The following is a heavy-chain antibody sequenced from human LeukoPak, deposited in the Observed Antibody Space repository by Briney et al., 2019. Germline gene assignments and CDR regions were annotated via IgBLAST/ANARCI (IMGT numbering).Heavy chain of an antibody. CDR3: ARDAPVGMDV. CDR2: IYTSGST. V-gene: IGHV4-61*02. Sequence: SQTLSLTCTVSGDSISSGSYYWSWIRQPAGKGLEWIGRIYTSGSTNYNPSLKSRVTISVDTFKNQFSLKLSSVTAADTAVYYCARDAPVGMDVWGQGTTVTVSS. CDR1: GDSISSGSYY. J-gene: IGHJ6*02.